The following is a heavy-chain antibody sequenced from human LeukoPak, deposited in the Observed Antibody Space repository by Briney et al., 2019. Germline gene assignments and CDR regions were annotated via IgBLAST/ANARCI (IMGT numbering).Heavy chain of an antibody. V-gene: IGHV3-49*02. CDR2: IRSKAYGGTT. CDR3: TRGIVGATDTDY. D-gene: IGHD1-26*01. Sequence: SWVRQAPGQGLEWVGFIRSKAYGGTTEYAASVKGRFTISRDDSKSIAYLQMNSLKTEDTAVYYCTRGIVGATDTDYWGQGTLVTVSS. J-gene: IGHJ4*02.